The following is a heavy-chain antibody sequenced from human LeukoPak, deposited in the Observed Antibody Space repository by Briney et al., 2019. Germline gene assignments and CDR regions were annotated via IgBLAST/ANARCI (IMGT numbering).Heavy chain of an antibody. V-gene: IGHV1-2*02. D-gene: IGHD3-10*01. CDR1: GYTFTGYY. CDR2: INTNSGGT. Sequence: ASVKVSCKASGYTFTGYYMHWVRQAPGQGLEWMGWINTNSGGTNYAQKFQGRVTMTRDTSISTAYMELSRLRSDDTAVYYCASAVGTYYYGSGSYYSDYWGQGTLVTVSS. J-gene: IGHJ4*02. CDR3: ASAVGTYYYGSGSYYSDY.